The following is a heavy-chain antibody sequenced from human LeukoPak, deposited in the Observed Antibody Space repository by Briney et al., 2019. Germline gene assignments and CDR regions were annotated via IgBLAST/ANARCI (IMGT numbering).Heavy chain of an antibody. Sequence: SVKVSCKASGGTFSSYTISWVRQAPGQGLEWMGRIIPILGIANYAQKFQGRVTITVDKSTSTAYMELSSLRSEDTAVYYCAREPGSGSYYGFDYWGQGTLVTVSS. CDR2: IIPILGIA. V-gene: IGHV1-69*04. D-gene: IGHD1-26*01. J-gene: IGHJ4*02. CDR1: GGTFSSYT. CDR3: AREPGSGSYYGFDY.